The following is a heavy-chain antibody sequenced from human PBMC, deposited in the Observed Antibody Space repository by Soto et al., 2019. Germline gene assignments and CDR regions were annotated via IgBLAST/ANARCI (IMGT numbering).Heavy chain of an antibody. D-gene: IGHD1-26*01. J-gene: IGHJ4*02. V-gene: IGHV1-2*02. CDR3: ARDPQWELLPTDY. Sequence: GASVKVSCKASGYSFTGYYMHWVRQAPGQGLEWMGWINPNSGGTNYTQKFQGRVTMTRDTSLSTAYMELSRLTSDDTAVYYCARDPQWELLPTDYWGQGTQVTVSS. CDR1: GYSFTGYY. CDR2: INPNSGGT.